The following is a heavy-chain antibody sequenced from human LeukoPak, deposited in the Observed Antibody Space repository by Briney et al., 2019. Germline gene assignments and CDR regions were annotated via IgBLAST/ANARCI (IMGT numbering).Heavy chain of an antibody. V-gene: IGHV3-43*02. CDR3: AKTTSILGTQIDY. CDR2: ISGDGGSP. CDR1: GFTFDDYA. D-gene: IGHD3-16*01. Sequence: PGGSLRLSRAASGFTFDDYAMHWVRQVPGKGLEWVSLISGDGGSPWYADSVKGRFTISRDNSKNSLHLQMNGLRTEDTALYYCAKTTSILGTQIDYWGQGTLVTVSS. J-gene: IGHJ4*02.